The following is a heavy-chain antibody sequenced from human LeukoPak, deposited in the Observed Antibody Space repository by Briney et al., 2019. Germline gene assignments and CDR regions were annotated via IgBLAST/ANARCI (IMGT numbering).Heavy chain of an antibody. V-gene: IGHV2-70*11. Sequence: SGPALVKPTQTLTLTCTFSGFSLSTSGMCVSWIRQPPGKALEWLARIDWDDDKYYSTSLKTRLTISKDTSKNQVVLTMTNMDPVDTATYYCARMNIVVVPAATRRADYYYYYGMDVWGQGTTVTVSS. J-gene: IGHJ6*02. CDR1: GFSLSTSGMC. D-gene: IGHD2-2*01. CDR2: IDWDDDK. CDR3: ARMNIVVVPAATRRADYYYYYGMDV.